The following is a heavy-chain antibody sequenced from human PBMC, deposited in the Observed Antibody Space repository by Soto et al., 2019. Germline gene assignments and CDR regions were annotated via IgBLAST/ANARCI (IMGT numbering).Heavy chain of an antibody. Sequence: LRLSCAASGFTFSSYSMNWVRQAPGKGLEWVSSISSSSSYIYYADSVKGRFTISRDNAKNSLYLQMNSLRAEDTAVYYCASYDSSGPDRPWGQGTLVTVPQ. V-gene: IGHV3-21*01. CDR3: ASYDSSGPDRP. D-gene: IGHD3-22*01. CDR1: GFTFSSYS. CDR2: ISSSSSYI. J-gene: IGHJ5*02.